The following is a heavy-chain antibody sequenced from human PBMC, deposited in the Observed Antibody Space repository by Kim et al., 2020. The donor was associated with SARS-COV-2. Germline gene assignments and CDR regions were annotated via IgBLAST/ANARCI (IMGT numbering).Heavy chain of an antibody. J-gene: IGHJ3*02. CDR3: ARPVVPAANDAFDI. Sequence: GGSLRLSCAASGFTFSSYSMNWVRQAPGKGLEWVSSISSSSSYIYYADSVKGRFTISRDNAKNSLYLQMNSLRAEDTAVYYCARPVVPAANDAFDIWGQGTMVTVSS. V-gene: IGHV3-21*01. D-gene: IGHD2-2*01. CDR1: GFTFSSYS. CDR2: ISSSSSYI.